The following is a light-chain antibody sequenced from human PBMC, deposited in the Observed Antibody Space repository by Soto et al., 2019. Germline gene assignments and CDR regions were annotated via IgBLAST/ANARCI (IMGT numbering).Light chain of an antibody. Sequence: QSTLTQPASVSGSPGQSNTIFCTGTSSDVGSYNLVSWYQQHPGKAPKLMMYEGSKRPSGVSNRFSGSKSGNTASLTISGLQAEDEADYYCCSYASSSTFVFGGGTKLTVL. CDR3: CSYASSSTFV. CDR1: SSDVGSYNL. CDR2: EGS. J-gene: IGLJ2*01. V-gene: IGLV2-23*03.